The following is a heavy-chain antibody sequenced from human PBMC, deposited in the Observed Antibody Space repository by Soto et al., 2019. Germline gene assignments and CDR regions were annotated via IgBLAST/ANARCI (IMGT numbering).Heavy chain of an antibody. CDR1: GYPVTAYY. D-gene: IGHD3-3*01. CDR3: AGGGGVGVAGSAAFDM. V-gene: IGHV1-2*02. CDR2: INPATGAA. Sequence: QLHLVQSGAVVKKPGASVTVSCSASGYPVTAYYMHWVRQAPGRGLEWMGGINPATGAAKYTQTFQGRGNMTRDPSKSTVFMELSGLTSEDTAPFYWAGGGGVGVAGSAAFDMWGQGTLVTVSS. J-gene: IGHJ3*02.